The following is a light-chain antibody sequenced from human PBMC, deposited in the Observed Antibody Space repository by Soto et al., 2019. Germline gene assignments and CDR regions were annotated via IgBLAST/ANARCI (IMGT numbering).Light chain of an antibody. Sequence: DIQMTQSPSTLSASVGARVTFISRASEGIRAGLAWYRQKPGKAPTLLIYKGSTLESGVPSRFSGSGSGTEFTLTISSLQPEDFATYYCQQYNAYSRMFGQGTKVEIK. J-gene: IGKJ1*01. CDR1: EGIRAG. CDR3: QQYNAYSRM. CDR2: KGS. V-gene: IGKV1-5*03.